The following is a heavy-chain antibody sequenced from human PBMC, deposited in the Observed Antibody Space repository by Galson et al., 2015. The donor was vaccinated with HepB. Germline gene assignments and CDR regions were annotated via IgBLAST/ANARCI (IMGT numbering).Heavy chain of an antibody. D-gene: IGHD4/OR15-4a*01. CDR2: IWYDGSNK. Sequence: SLRLSCAASGFTFSSYGMHWVRQAPGKGLEWVAVIWYDGSNKYYADSVEGRFTISRDNSKNTLYLQMNSLRAEDTAVYYCARVGVMVEPTDAFDIWGQGTMVTVSS. J-gene: IGHJ3*02. CDR1: GFTFSSYG. CDR3: ARVGVMVEPTDAFDI. V-gene: IGHV3-33*01.